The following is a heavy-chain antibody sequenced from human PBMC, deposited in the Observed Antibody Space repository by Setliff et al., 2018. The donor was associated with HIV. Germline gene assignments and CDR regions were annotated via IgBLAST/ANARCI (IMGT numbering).Heavy chain of an antibody. V-gene: IGHV4-4*09. Sequence: SETLSLTCTVSGGSISSYYWSWIRQPPGKGLEWIGYIYTSGSTNYNPSLKSRVTISVDTSKNQFSLKLSSVTAADTAVYYCAREIPYSYGGRGHPLWGQGTLVTVS. D-gene: IGHD3-22*01. J-gene: IGHJ4*02. CDR2: IYTSGST. CDR3: AREIPYSYGGRGHPL. CDR1: GGSISSYY.